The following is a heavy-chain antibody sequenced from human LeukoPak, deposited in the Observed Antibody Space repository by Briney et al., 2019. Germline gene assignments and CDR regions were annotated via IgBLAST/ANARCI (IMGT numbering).Heavy chain of an antibody. J-gene: IGHJ6*03. CDR1: GGSISSYY. V-gene: IGHV4-59*01. D-gene: IGHD1-26*01. CDR3: AREGSYIRDYYYYMDV. Sequence: KPSETLSLTCTVSGGSISSYYWSWIRQPPGKGLEWIGYIYYSGSTNYNPSLKSRVTISVGTSKNQFSLKLSSVTAADTAVYYCAREGSYIRDYYYYMDVWGKGTTVTVSS. CDR2: IYYSGST.